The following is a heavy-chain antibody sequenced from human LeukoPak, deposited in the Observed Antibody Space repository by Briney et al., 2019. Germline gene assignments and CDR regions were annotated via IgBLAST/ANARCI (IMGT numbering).Heavy chain of an antibody. CDR2: ISYDGSNK. V-gene: IGHV3-30*18. J-gene: IGHJ6*02. Sequence: GRSLRLPCAASGFTFSRYGMNWVRQAPGKGLEWVAVISYDGSNKYYADSVKGRFTISRDNSKNTLYLQMNSLRAEDTAVYYCAKVIGSGYNGRGYYYYGMDVWGQGTTVTVSS. CDR3: AKVIGSGYNGRGYYYYGMDV. D-gene: IGHD5-24*01. CDR1: GFTFSRYG.